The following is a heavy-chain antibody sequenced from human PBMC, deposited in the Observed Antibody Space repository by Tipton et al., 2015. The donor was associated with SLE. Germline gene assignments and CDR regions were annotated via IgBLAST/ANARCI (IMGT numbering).Heavy chain of an antibody. CDR3: AQAHLWGSYRYASDI. CDR2: ISFGGGS. J-gene: IGHJ3*02. D-gene: IGHD3-16*02. V-gene: IGHV4-59*12. Sequence: TLSLTCTVSDDGSISSYYWNWIRQSPGKGLEWIGYISFGGGSYYNPSLKSRVTISLDTSKNQFSLKLSSVTAADTAVYYCAQAHLWGSYRYASDIWGQGTMVTVPS. CDR1: DDGSISSYY.